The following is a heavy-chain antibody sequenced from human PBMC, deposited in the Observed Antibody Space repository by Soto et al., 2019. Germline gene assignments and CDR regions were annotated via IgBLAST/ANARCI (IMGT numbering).Heavy chain of an antibody. V-gene: IGHV1-69*13. Sequence: GASVKVSCKASRGTFSSYAISWVRQAPGQGLEWMGGIIPIFGTANYAQKFQGRVTITADESTSTAYMELSSLRSEDTAVYYCARGVVPDFWSGYESGNWFDPWGQGTLVTVSS. CDR3: ARGVVPDFWSGYESGNWFDP. CDR2: IIPIFGTA. D-gene: IGHD3-3*01. J-gene: IGHJ5*02. CDR1: RGTFSSYA.